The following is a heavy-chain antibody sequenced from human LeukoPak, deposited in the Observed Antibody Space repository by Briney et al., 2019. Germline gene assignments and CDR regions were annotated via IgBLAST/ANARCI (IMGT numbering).Heavy chain of an antibody. Sequence: GGSLRLSCVASGFTLSSYWMSWVRQAPGKGLEWVANIREDGNEKYYVDSVKGRFTISRDNAKNSLWLQMNSLRAEDTAVYYCATSSGWRFDYWGQGTLVAVTS. CDR2: IREDGNEK. J-gene: IGHJ4*02. D-gene: IGHD3-22*01. CDR3: ATSSGWRFDY. CDR1: GFTLSSYW. V-gene: IGHV3-7*01.